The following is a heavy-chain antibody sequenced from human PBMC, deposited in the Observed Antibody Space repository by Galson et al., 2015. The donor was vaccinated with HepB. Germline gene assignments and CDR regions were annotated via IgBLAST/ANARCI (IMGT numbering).Heavy chain of an antibody. J-gene: IGHJ4*02. CDR1: GYTFTNYG. V-gene: IGHV1-18*04. CDR3: ARVGGDSTAGY. D-gene: IGHD2-21*02. CDR2: ISAYSGNT. Sequence: SVKVSCKASGYTFTNYGITWVRQAPGQGLEWVGWISAYSGNTDYAQNLQDRVTMTADTSTSTAYMELRSLRSDDTAVYYGARVGGDSTAGYWGQGTLVTVSS.